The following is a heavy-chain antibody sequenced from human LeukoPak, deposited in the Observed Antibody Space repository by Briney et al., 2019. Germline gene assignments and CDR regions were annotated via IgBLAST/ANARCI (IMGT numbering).Heavy chain of an antibody. CDR2: SNTDGSST. V-gene: IGHV3-74*01. CDR3: ARVHSSAWYGSLDI. Sequence: GSLRLSCAASGFTFSSYWMHWVRQAPGKGLVWVSRSNTDGSSTDYADSVKGRFTISRDNAKKTLYLQMNSLRAEDTAVYYCARVHSSAWYGSLDIWGQGTTVTVSP. J-gene: IGHJ3*02. CDR1: GFTFSSYW. D-gene: IGHD6-19*01.